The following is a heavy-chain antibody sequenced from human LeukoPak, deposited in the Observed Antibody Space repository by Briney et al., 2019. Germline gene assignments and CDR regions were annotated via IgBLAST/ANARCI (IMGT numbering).Heavy chain of an antibody. CDR1: GYTFTSYD. Sequence: ASVKVSCKASGYTFTSYDINWVRQATGQGLEWMGWMNPNSGNTGYAQKFQGRVTITRNTSISTAYMELSSLRSEDTAVYYCARVAASHFWSGHYGEYYFDYWGQGTLVTVSS. V-gene: IGHV1-8*03. J-gene: IGHJ4*02. D-gene: IGHD3-3*02. CDR3: ARVAASHFWSGHYGEYYFDY. CDR2: MNPNSGNT.